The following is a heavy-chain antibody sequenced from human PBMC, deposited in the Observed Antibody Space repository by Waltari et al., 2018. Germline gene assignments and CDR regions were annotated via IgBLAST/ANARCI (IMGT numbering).Heavy chain of an antibody. CDR2: IYWNDDK. CDR3: AHSPKNYDILTGYYSFDP. D-gene: IGHD3-9*01. CDR1: GFSLSTTGVA. Sequence: QVTLKESGPTLVKPTQTLTLTCTFSGFSLSTTGVAVGWIRQPPGPALEWLALIYWNDDKRYSPALKSRLTITKNTSRNLVVLTMTNMDPVDTATYYCAHSPKNYDILTGYYSFDPWGQGTLVTVSS. J-gene: IGHJ5*02. V-gene: IGHV2-5*01.